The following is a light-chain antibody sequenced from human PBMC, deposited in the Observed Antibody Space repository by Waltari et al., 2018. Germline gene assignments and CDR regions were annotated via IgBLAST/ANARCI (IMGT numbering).Light chain of an antibody. Sequence: QSVLPQPPSVSAAPGQKVTISCSGSSSNIGNNLVSWYQQLPGTAPKLLIHDNNKRPSGIPDRFSGSKSGTSATLGITGLQTGDEADYYCGTWDSSLSAGVFGAGTKLTVL. CDR1: SSNIGNNL. J-gene: IGLJ3*02. V-gene: IGLV1-51*01. CDR2: DNN. CDR3: GTWDSSLSAGV.